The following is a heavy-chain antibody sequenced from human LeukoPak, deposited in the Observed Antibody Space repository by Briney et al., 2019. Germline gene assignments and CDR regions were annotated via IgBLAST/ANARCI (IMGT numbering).Heavy chain of an antibody. D-gene: IGHD4-23*01. CDR3: AKPLEKYTYGGNFDY. CDR2: ISSSADST. CDR1: GFTFSSYA. V-gene: IGHV3-23*01. J-gene: IGHJ4*02. Sequence: PGGSLRLSCEASGFTFSSYAMSWVRPAPGKGLAWVSVISSSADSTYYADSVKGRFTISRDNSKNTLYLQMNNLRAEDTAVYYCAKPLEKYTYGGNFDYWGQGILVTVSS.